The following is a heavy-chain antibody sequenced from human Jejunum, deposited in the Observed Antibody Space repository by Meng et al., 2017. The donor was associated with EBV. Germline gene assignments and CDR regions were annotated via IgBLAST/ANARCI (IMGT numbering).Heavy chain of an antibody. V-gene: IGHV4-39*01. CDR1: GGSISSSIYC. D-gene: IGHD4-17*01. CDR2: ICFSDYT. J-gene: IGHJ4*02. Sequence: QLWLQDWGPGLVKPSETLSLTCTVSGGSISSSIYCRGWIRQPPGKGLEWIGSICFSDYTYHNPSLKSRVTISADTSKNQFSLSLTSVTAADTAVYYCAMGPDYAKSGYWGQGTLVTVSS. CDR3: AMGPDYAKSGY.